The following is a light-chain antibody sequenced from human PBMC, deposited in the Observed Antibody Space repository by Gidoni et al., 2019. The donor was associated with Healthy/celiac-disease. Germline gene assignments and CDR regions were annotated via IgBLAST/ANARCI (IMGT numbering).Light chain of an antibody. Sequence: EIVLTQSPGTLSLSPGERATLSCRASQSVSSSYLAWYQQKPGQAPRLPIYGASSRATGIPDRFSGSGSGTDFTLTISRLEPEDFAVYYCQQYGSSPPTFXQXTKVEIK. J-gene: IGKJ1*01. CDR2: GAS. CDR3: QQYGSSPPT. V-gene: IGKV3-20*01. CDR1: QSVSSSY.